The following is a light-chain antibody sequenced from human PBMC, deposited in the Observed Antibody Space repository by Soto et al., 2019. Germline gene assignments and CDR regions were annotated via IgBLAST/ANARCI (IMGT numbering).Light chain of an antibody. CDR1: QNVSSSY. CDR2: GAS. Sequence: EKVLTQSPGTLSLSPGERATLSCRASQNVSSSYLAWYQHKPGQAPRLLIYGASNRATGIPDRVSGSGSGTDFTLTISRLEPEDFAVYFCQQYVTAPRTFGQGTKVEIK. J-gene: IGKJ1*01. V-gene: IGKV3-20*01. CDR3: QQYVTAPRT.